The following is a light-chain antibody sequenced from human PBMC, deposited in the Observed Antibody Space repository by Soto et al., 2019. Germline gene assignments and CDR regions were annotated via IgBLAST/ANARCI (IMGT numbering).Light chain of an antibody. V-gene: IGKV3-20*01. CDR2: GAS. CDR3: QQYGSSSWT. Sequence: EIVLTQSPGTLSLSPGERATLSCRASQSISSSYLAWYQQRPCQAPRLLIYGASSRATGIPDRLSGSGSGTEFTLTITRLEPEDFAVYYCQQYGSSSWTFGQGTKVEIK. CDR1: QSISSSY. J-gene: IGKJ1*01.